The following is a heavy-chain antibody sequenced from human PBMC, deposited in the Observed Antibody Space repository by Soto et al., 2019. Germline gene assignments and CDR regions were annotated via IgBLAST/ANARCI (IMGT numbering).Heavy chain of an antibody. D-gene: IGHD2-2*01. CDR1: GGSISSSNW. V-gene: IGHV4-4*02. CDR3: ASPKNYCSSTSCYEYYGMDV. Sequence: SETLSLTCAISGGSISSSNWWSWVRQPPGKGLEWIGEIYHSGSTNYNPSLKSRVTISVDKSKNQFSLKLSSVTAADTAVYYCASPKNYCSSTSCYEYYGMDVWGQGTTVTVSS. J-gene: IGHJ6*02. CDR2: IYHSGST.